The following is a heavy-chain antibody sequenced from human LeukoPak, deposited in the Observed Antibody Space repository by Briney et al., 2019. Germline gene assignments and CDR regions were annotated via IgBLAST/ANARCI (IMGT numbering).Heavy chain of an antibody. Sequence: ASVKVSCKASGYTLTSYYMHWVRQAPGQGLEWMVIINPSAGSTSYAQKFQGRVTMTRDTSTSTVYMELSSLRSEDTAVYYCARDARGVAAATFDYWGQGTLVTVSS. J-gene: IGHJ4*02. D-gene: IGHD6-13*01. V-gene: IGHV1-46*01. CDR1: GYTLTSYY. CDR2: INPSAGST. CDR3: ARDARGVAAATFDY.